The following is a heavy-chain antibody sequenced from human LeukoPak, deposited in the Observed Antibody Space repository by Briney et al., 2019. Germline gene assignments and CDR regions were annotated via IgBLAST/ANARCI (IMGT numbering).Heavy chain of an antibody. CDR3: ANVRLDTSSSGYFDY. CDR1: GFTVSSNY. J-gene: IGHJ4*02. CDR2: IYSGGST. Sequence: PGGSLRLSCAASGFTVSSNYMSWVRQAPGKGLEWVSVIYSGGSTYYADSVKGRFTISRDNSKNTLYLQMNSLRGEDTAVYYCANVRLDTSSSGYFDYWGQGTLVTVSS. D-gene: IGHD6-6*01. V-gene: IGHV3-53*05.